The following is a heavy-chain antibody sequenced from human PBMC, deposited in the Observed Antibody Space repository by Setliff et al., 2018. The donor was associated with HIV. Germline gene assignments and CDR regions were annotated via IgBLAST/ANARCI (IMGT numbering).Heavy chain of an antibody. V-gene: IGHV4-30-4*08. CDR2: IYYNGNAY. J-gene: IGHJ4*02. CDR1: GGSISSANYY. CDR3: VTSSSWSSRLNF. D-gene: IGHD6-13*01. Sequence: LSLTCTVSGGSISSANYYWSWIRQPPGKGLEWIGYIYYNGNAYYYNPSLKSRVTISVDTSKNQFSLKVTSVTAADTAVYYCVTSSSWSSRLNFWGQGMLVTVSS.